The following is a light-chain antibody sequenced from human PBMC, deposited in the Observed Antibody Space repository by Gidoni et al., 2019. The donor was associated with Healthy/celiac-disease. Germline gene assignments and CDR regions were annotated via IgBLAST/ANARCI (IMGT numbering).Light chain of an antibody. J-gene: IGKJ1*01. CDR3: QQYYSTPRP. CDR1: QSVLYSSNNKNY. CDR2: WAS. V-gene: IGKV4-1*01. Sequence: DIVMTQSPDSLAVSLGERATINCKSSQSVLYSSNNKNYLAWYQQTPGQPPKLLIYWASTRESGVPDRFSGSGSGTDFTLTISSLQAEDVAVYYCQQYYSTPRPFGQGTKVEIK.